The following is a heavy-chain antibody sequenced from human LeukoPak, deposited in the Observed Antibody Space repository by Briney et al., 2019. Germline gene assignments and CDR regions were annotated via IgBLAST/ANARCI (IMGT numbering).Heavy chain of an antibody. Sequence: GGSLRLSCAASGFTFNDYYMSWIRQAPGQGLEWLSYINIGGTNTHYADSVKGRFTISRDNAKKSLYLEMNNLRAEDTAVYYCATDGAGFDTWGQGVLVTVSS. CDR3: ATDGAGFDT. CDR2: INIGGTNT. CDR1: GFTFNDYY. J-gene: IGHJ5*02. V-gene: IGHV3-11*01.